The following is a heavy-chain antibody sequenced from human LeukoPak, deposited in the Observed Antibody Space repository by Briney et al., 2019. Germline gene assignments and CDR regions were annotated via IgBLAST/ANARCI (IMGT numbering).Heavy chain of an antibody. CDR1: GFTFSDFY. CDR3: AKDRTGTTSYYYMDV. V-gene: IGHV3-11*04. J-gene: IGHJ6*03. Sequence: GGSLRLSCAASGFTFSDFYMSWIRQAPGKGLEWVSYISSSGSSIYYADSVKGRFTISRDNAKNTLYLQMNSLRAEDTAVYYCAKDRTGTTSYYYMDVWGKGTTVTVSS. CDR2: ISSSGSSI. D-gene: IGHD1-7*01.